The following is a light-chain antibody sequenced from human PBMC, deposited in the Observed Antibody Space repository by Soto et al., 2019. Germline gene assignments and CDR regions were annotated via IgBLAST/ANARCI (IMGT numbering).Light chain of an antibody. Sequence: DVAWTESPLSLPVTLGRPASISCRSSSSLEYTDGNIYLTWIQQRSGQSPRFLLFEVSKLHSGVTDRFSGSGSGTDFTLKISRVEAEDVWVYYCMQGSHWPLPFGGGTKVDMK. CDR3: MQGSHWPLP. J-gene: IGKJ4*01. V-gene: IGKV2D-30*01. CDR2: EVS. CDR1: SSLEYTDGNIY.